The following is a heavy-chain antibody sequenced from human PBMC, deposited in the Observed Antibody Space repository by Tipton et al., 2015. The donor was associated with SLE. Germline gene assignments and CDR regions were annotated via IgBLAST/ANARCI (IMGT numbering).Heavy chain of an antibody. Sequence: TLSLTCTVSGDSITSDYWTWIRQPPGKGLEWIGYIYYSGSTHSNPSLNSRFTISVDTSKNQFSLKLSSVTAADTAVYYGAGGRGGRRYWYFDLWGRGTLVTVSS. CDR3: AGGRGGRRYWYFDL. CDR1: GDSITSDY. CDR2: IYYSGST. J-gene: IGHJ2*01. D-gene: IGHD1-26*01. V-gene: IGHV4-59*06.